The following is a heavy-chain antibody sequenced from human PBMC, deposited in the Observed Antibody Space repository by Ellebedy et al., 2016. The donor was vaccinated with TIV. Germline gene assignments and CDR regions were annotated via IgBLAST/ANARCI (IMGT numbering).Heavy chain of an antibody. Sequence: GESLKISCAASGFTFSDYDMSWVRQAPGKGPEWVSAITNSGAGTYYGNSVKGRFTISRDISKNTVYLQMNSLRAEDTALYYCRAYGSGSRRAFEHWGQGTLVTVSS. CDR1: GFTFSDYD. D-gene: IGHD3-10*01. J-gene: IGHJ4*02. V-gene: IGHV3-23*01. CDR2: ITNSGAGT. CDR3: RAYGSGSRRAFEH.